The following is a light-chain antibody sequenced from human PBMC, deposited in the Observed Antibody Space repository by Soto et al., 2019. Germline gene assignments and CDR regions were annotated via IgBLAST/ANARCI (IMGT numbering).Light chain of an antibody. CDR1: QGISRS. V-gene: IGKV1D-16*01. J-gene: IGKJ1*01. CDR3: QQYDISSGT. Sequence: DIQITQSPSSVSASVGDRVTLSCQASQGISRSLAWYQQKPGKAPKLLIYDASTLQRGVPSRFSGSGSGTEFTLNISSLQPEEFATYYCQQYDISSGTFGQGTKVEIK. CDR2: DAS.